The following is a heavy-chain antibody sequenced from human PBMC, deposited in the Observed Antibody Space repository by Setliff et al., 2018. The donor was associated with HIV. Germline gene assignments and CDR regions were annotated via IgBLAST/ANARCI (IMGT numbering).Heavy chain of an antibody. J-gene: IGHJ4*02. D-gene: IGHD3-10*01. CDR2: IYSSGST. V-gene: IGHV4-4*09. Sequence: SETLSLTCTVSGGSISSYYWSWIRQPPGKGLEWLGHIYSSGSTNYNPSLKSRVTIAVDTSKNQFSLKLYSVTAADTAVYYCAMAYFGSGIYYWGQGTLVTVSS. CDR3: AMAYFGSGIYY. CDR1: GGSISSYY.